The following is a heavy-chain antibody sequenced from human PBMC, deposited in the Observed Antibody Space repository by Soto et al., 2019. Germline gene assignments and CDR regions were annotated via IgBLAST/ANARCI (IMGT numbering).Heavy chain of an antibody. CDR3: ARGSPSQSYYGSASYYPRGWFDS. D-gene: IGHD3-10*01. J-gene: IGHJ5*01. V-gene: IGHV1-8*01. CDR1: GYTFATYD. CDR2: MHPDSGRS. Sequence: QVQLVQSETEVKKPGASVKVSCKASGYTFATYDINWVRQATGHRLEWLGWMHPDSGRSGYAQKFQGRVTLTRNTSISTAYLELRSLSSEDTAVYYCARGSPSQSYYGSASYYPRGWFDSCGPGTLVTVSS.